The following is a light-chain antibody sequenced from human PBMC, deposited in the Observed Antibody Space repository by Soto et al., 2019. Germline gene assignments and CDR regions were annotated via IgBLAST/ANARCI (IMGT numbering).Light chain of an antibody. J-gene: IGKJ1*01. CDR1: QNIRNY. CDR3: QQYNGNSRT. V-gene: IGKV1-5*01. Sequence: DIQMTQSPSTLSASVGDTVTITCRASQNIRNYLAWYQQRPGKAPKLLIYGASSLKSGVPSRFSGTGSGEEFILTITSLQPDDIATYYCQQYNGNSRTCGQGTKGDIK. CDR2: GAS.